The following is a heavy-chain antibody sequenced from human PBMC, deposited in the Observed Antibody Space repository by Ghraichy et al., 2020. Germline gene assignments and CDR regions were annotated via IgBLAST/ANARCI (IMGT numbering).Heavy chain of an antibody. J-gene: IGHJ5*02. D-gene: IGHD4-23*01. CDR3: ASSRAGATVVTPRFNWFDP. Sequence: SETLSLTCAVYGGSFSGYYWSWIRQPPGKGLEWIGEINHSGSTNYNPSLKSRVTISVDTSKNQFSLKLSSVTAADTAVYYCASSRAGATVVTPRFNWFDPWGQGTLVTVSS. CDR1: GGSFSGYY. CDR2: INHSGST. V-gene: IGHV4-34*01.